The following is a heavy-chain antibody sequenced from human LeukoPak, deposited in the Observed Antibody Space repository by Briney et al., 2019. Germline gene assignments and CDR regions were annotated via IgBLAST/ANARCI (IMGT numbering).Heavy chain of an antibody. CDR2: ISYDETNE. Sequence: GGSLRLSCAAPGFTFSNYGMHWVRQAPGKGPEWVAVISYDETNEYYADSVKGRFTISRDNSKNTLYLQMHSLTDEDTAVYYCAKDRGKYFYGMDVWGQGTTVTVSS. CDR3: AKDRGKYFYGMDV. V-gene: IGHV3-30*18. J-gene: IGHJ6*02. CDR1: GFTFSNYG.